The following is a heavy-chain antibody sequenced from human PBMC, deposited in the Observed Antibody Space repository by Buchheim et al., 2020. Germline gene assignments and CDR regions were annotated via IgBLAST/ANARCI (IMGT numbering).Heavy chain of an antibody. D-gene: IGHD2/OR15-2a*01. Sequence: QVQLVESGGGVVQPGRSLRLSCAASGFTFSSYGMHWVRQAPGKGLEWVAVISYDGSNKYYADYVKGRFTISRDNYKNTLYLQMNSLRAEDTAVYYCANSYFFNDYWGQGTL. CDR3: ANSYFFNDY. V-gene: IGHV3-30*18. CDR1: GFTFSSYG. J-gene: IGHJ4*02. CDR2: ISYDGSNK.